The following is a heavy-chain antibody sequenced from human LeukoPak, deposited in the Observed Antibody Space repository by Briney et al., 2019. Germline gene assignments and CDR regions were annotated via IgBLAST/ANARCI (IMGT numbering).Heavy chain of an antibody. D-gene: IGHD6-6*01. V-gene: IGHV1-2*02. Sequence: VASVKVSCKASGYTFTGYYMHWVRQAPGQGLEWMGWINPNSGGTNYAQKLQGRVTMTRDTSISTAYMELSRLRSDDTAVYYCARAVWEGVAARSGDYYYYYYMDVWGKGTTVTVSS. J-gene: IGHJ6*03. CDR1: GYTFTGYY. CDR3: ARAVWEGVAARSGDYYYYYYMDV. CDR2: INPNSGGT.